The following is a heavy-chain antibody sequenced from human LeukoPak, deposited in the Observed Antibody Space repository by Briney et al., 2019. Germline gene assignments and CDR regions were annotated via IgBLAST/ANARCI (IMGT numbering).Heavy chain of an antibody. CDR1: GGSISSGGYY. V-gene: IGHV4-39*01. D-gene: IGHD2-2*01. CDR3: ARHTSQYLLDY. J-gene: IGHJ4*02. Sequence: SETLSLTCTVSGGSISSGGYYWSWIRQPPGKGLEWIGSIYYSGSTYYNPSLKSRVTISVDTSKNQFSLKLSSVTAADTAVYYCARHTSQYLLDYWGQGTLVTVSS. CDR2: IYYSGST.